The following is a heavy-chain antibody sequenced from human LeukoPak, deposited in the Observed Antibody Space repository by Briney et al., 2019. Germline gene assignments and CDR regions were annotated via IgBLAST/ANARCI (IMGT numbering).Heavy chain of an antibody. V-gene: IGHV1-46*01. J-gene: IGHJ4*02. Sequence: GAPVKVSCKASGYTFTSYYMHWVRQAPGQGLEWMGIINPSGGSTSYAQKFQGRVTMTRDTSTSTVYMELSSLRSEDTAVYYCARAPHDYGGKRGSYYFDYWGQGTLVTVSS. CDR2: INPSGGST. CDR3: ARAPHDYGGKRGSYYFDY. D-gene: IGHD4-23*01. CDR1: GYTFTSYY.